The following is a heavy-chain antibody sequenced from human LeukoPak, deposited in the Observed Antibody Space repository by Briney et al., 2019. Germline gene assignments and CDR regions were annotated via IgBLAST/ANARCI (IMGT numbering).Heavy chain of an antibody. CDR1: GFTFDDYA. J-gene: IGHJ4*02. CDR3: AKGKVNYYYDSSGYPTYFDY. V-gene: IGHV3-9*01. CDR2: ISWYSGSI. Sequence: PGGSLRLSCAASGFTFDDYAMHWVWQAPGKGLEWVSGISWYSGSIGYADSVKGRFTISRDNAKNSLYLQMNSLRAEDTALYYCAKGKVNYYYDSSGYPTYFDYWGQGTLVTVSS. D-gene: IGHD3-22*01.